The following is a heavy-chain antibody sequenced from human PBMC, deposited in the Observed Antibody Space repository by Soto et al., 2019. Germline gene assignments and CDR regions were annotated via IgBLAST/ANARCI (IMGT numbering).Heavy chain of an antibody. V-gene: IGHV3-13*05. Sequence: EVQLVESGGGLVQPGGSLRLSCAASGFTFSSYDMHWVRQATGKGLEWVSAIGTAGDPYYPGSVKGRFTISRENAKNSLYLKMNSLRAGDTAVYYCARGGGSSWYGGDYYYYGMDVWGQGTTVTVSS. CDR3: ARGGGSSWYGGDYYYYGMDV. CDR2: IGTAGDP. CDR1: GFTFSSYD. J-gene: IGHJ6*02. D-gene: IGHD6-13*01.